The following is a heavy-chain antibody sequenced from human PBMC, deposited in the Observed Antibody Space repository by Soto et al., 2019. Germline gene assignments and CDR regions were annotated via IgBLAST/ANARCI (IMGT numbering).Heavy chain of an antibody. Sequence: SETLSLTCAVSGGSISSGGYSWSWIRQPPGKGLEWIGYIYHSGSTYYNPSLKSRVTISVDRSKNQFSLKLSSVTAADTAVYYCARVAIFGVVNTPFDYWGQGTLVTVSS. V-gene: IGHV4-30-2*01. CDR2: IYHSGST. D-gene: IGHD3-3*01. CDR3: ARVAIFGVVNTPFDY. J-gene: IGHJ4*02. CDR1: GGSISSGGYS.